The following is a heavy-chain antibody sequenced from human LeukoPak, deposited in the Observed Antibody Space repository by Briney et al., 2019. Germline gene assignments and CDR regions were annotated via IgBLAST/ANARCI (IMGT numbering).Heavy chain of an antibody. CDR2: IDYNGYT. D-gene: IGHD2-21*02. Sequence: PSETLSLTCTVSGDSISGHPWSWLRQPPGKGLDYIGFIDYNGYTNYNPSLKSRVTISADTSKNQLSLNLNSVTSADAAVYYCARLAKCDGDCYSFDLWGQGILVAVSS. CDR3: ARLAKCDGDCYSFDL. CDR1: GDSISGHP. J-gene: IGHJ4*02. V-gene: IGHV4-59*11.